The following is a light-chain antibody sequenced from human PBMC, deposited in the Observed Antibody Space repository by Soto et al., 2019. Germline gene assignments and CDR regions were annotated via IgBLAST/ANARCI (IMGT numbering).Light chain of an antibody. V-gene: IGLV1-51*02. CDR1: SSNIGNNY. J-gene: IGLJ3*02. CDR3: GTWDTSLSAEV. Sequence: QSVLTQPPSVSAAPGQKVTISCSGSSSNIGNNYVSWYQQLPGTAPKLLIYENNKRPSGIPDRFSGSKSGTSATLDITGLQTGDEADYYCGTWDTSLSAEVFGGGTKVT. CDR2: ENN.